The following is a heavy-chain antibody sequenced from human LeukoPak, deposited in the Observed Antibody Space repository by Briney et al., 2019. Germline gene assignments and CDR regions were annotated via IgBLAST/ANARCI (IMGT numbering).Heavy chain of an antibody. V-gene: IGHV1-2*02. CDR2: INPNSGGT. Sequence: GGSVKVSCKASGYTFTGYYMHWVRQAPGQGLEWMGWINPNSGGTNYAQKFQGRVTMTRDTSISTAYMELSGLRSDDTAVYYCARDPPPQVRSPLNSNYWGQGTLVTVSS. CDR3: ARDPPPQVRSPLNSNY. D-gene: IGHD3-3*01. J-gene: IGHJ4*02. CDR1: GYTFTGYY.